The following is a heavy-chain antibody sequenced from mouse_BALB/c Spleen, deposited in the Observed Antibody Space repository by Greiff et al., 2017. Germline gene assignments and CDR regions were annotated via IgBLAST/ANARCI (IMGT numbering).Heavy chain of an antibody. J-gene: IGHJ4*01. CDR3: ARFTTATYYAMDY. D-gene: IGHD1-2*01. CDR1: GDSFTSGY. V-gene: IGHV3-8*02. Sequence: DVKLQESGPSLVKPSQTLSLTCSVTGDSFTSGYWNWFRKFPGNKLEYMGYISYSGSTYYNPSLKSRISITRDTSKNQYYLQLNSVTTEDTATYYCARFTTATYYAMDYWGQGTSVTVSS. CDR2: ISYSGST.